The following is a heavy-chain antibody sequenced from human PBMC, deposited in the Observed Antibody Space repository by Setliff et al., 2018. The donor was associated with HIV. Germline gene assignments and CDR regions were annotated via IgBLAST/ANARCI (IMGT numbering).Heavy chain of an antibody. V-gene: IGHV1-69*13. CDR2: IIPVSGTT. J-gene: IGHJ4*02. CDR1: GGSFSSFA. CDR3: ARGRWLQSFDY. D-gene: IGHD5-12*01. Sequence: RASVKVSCKVSGGSFSSFAISWVRQAPGHGLEWMGGIIPVSGTTNYAQKVQGRVTLSADESTSTAYMQLSSLTSEDTAVYYCARGRWLQSFDYWGQGTLVTVSS.